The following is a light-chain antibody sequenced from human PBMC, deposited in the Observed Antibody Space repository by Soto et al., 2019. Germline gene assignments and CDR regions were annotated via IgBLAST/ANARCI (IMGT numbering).Light chain of an antibody. V-gene: IGLV1-40*01. CDR1: SSNIGAGYE. CDR2: ENN. J-gene: IGLJ1*01. CDR3: QSYASSLSVYV. Sequence: QAVVTQPPSVSEAPGQRVTISCTGSSSNIGAGYEAHWYQQVQGTAPKLLIYENNNRPSGVPDRFSGSKSGTSAALAITGLHAEDEAEDYCQSYASSLSVYVFGTGTKLTVL.